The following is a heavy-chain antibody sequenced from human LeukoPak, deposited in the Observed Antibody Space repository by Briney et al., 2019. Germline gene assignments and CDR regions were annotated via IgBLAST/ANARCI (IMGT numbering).Heavy chain of an antibody. V-gene: IGHV3-21*01. CDR1: GFTFSSYS. J-gene: IGHJ4*02. Sequence: GGSLRLSCAASGFTFSSYSMNWVRQAPGKGLEWVSSISSSSSYIYYADSVKGRFTISRDNSKNTLYLQVNSLRAEDTAVYYCGTSGYYYDVFDYWGQGTLVTVSS. CDR3: GTSGYYYDVFDY. CDR2: ISSSSSYI. D-gene: IGHD3-22*01.